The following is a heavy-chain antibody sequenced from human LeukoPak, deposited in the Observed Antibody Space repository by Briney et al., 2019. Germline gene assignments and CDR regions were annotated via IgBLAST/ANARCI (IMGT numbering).Heavy chain of an antibody. V-gene: IGHV3-23*01. CDR3: AKDRAGQRRTHLHFDN. Sequence: GGSLRLSCVASGFTYSSFAMSWVRQAPGKGLEWVSSISHSGDSTYYADSVQGRFTISRDNSKNTLYLQLSSLRAEDTAVYYCAKDRAGQRRTHLHFDNWGQGTLVTVSS. J-gene: IGHJ4*02. CDR2: ISHSGDST. D-gene: IGHD5-24*01. CDR1: GFTYSSFA.